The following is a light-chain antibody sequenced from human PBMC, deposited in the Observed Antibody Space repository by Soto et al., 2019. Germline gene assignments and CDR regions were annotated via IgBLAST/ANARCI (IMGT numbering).Light chain of an antibody. CDR2: DAS. Sequence: EIVLTQSPCTLSLSPGERAMLSCRASQNVNSNYLAWYQQKPGQAPRLLIYDASSRATGIPDRFGGSGSGTDFTLTISRLEPEDFAMYYCQQYGGLPQTFGRGTKVDIK. V-gene: IGKV3-20*01. CDR3: QQYGGLPQT. CDR1: QNVNSNY. J-gene: IGKJ1*01.